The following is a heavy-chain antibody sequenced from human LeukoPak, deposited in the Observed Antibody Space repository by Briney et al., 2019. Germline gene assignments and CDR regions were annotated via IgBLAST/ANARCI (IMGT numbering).Heavy chain of an antibody. D-gene: IGHD4-23*01. J-gene: IGHJ4*02. V-gene: IGHV3-66*01. Sequence: PGGSLRLSCAASGLTVTSHYMSWVRQAPGKGLEWVSVLYSGGSTYYADSVKGRFTISRDNSKNTLYLQMNSLRVEDTAVYYCARRPDYGGTPTFDYWGQGNLVTVSS. CDR3: ARRPDYGGTPTFDY. CDR1: GLTVTSHY. CDR2: LYSGGST.